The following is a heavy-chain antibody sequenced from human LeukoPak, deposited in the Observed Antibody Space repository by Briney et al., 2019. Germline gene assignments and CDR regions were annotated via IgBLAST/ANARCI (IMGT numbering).Heavy chain of an antibody. D-gene: IGHD3-10*01. Sequence: SEALSLTCTVSGGSISSSSYYWGWIRQPPGKGLEWIGSIYYSGSTYYNPSLKSRVTISVDTSKNQFSLKLSSVTAADTAVYYCARDSYYYGSGSSLDYWGQGTLVTVSS. CDR1: GGSISSSSYY. CDR3: ARDSYYYGSGSSLDY. J-gene: IGHJ4*02. CDR2: IYYSGST. V-gene: IGHV4-39*07.